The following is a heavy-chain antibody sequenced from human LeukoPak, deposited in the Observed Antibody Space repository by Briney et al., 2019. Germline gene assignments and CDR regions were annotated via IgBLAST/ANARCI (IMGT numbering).Heavy chain of an antibody. CDR2: IYHSGST. Sequence: SETLSLTCAVSGGSISSSNWWSWVRQPPGKGLEWIGEIYHSGSTNYNPSLKSRVTISVDTSKNQFSLKLSSVTAADTAVYYCARRRRYSSGWYYFDYWGQGTLVTVSS. CDR1: GGSISSSNW. V-gene: IGHV4-4*02. CDR3: ARRRRYSSGWYYFDY. D-gene: IGHD6-19*01. J-gene: IGHJ4*02.